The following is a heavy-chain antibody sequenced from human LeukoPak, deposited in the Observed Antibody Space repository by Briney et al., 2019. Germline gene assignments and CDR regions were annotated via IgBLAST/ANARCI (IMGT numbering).Heavy chain of an antibody. V-gene: IGHV4-39*01. CDR2: IYYSGST. Sequence: SETLSLTCTVSGGSISSSSYYWGWIRQPPGKGLEWIGSIYYSGSTYYNPSLKSRVPISVDTSKNQFSLKLSSVTAADTAVYYCARPDGDAFDIWGQGTMVTVSS. D-gene: IGHD5-24*01. CDR1: GGSISSSSYY. CDR3: ARPDGDAFDI. J-gene: IGHJ3*02.